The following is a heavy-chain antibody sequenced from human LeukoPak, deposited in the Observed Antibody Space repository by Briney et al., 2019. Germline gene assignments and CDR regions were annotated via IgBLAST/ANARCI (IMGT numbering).Heavy chain of an antibody. J-gene: IGHJ6*03. Sequence: GGSLRLSCAASGFTFSSYSMNWVRQAPGKGLEWVSYISSSSSTIYYADSVKGRFTISRDNAKNSLSLQMNSLRAEDTAVYYCAGGPDYDFWSGWGYCYYYYMDVWGKGTTVTVSS. CDR1: GFTFSSYS. D-gene: IGHD3-3*01. V-gene: IGHV3-48*01. CDR2: ISSSSSTI. CDR3: AGGPDYDFWSGWGYCYYYYMDV.